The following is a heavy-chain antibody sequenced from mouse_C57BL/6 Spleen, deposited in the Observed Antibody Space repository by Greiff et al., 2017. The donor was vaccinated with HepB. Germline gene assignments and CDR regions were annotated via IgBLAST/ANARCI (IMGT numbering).Heavy chain of an antibody. CDR3: ASYATGAMDY. J-gene: IGHJ4*01. Sequence: VQLQQSGPELVKPGASVKISCKASGYSFTGYYMNWVKQSPEKSLEWIGEINPSTGGTTYNQKFKAKATLTVDKSSSTAYMQLKSLTSEDSAVYYCASYATGAMDYWGQGTSVTVSS. CDR2: INPSTGGT. D-gene: IGHD1-1*01. CDR1: GYSFTGYY. V-gene: IGHV1-42*01.